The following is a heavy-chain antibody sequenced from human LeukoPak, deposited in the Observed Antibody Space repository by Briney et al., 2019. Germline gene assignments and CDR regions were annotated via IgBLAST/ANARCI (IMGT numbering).Heavy chain of an antibody. V-gene: IGHV3-11*04. J-gene: IGHJ6*03. CDR2: ISSSGSTI. CDR3: ARDESGLYYDSSAAPYMDV. D-gene: IGHD3-22*01. CDR1: GFTFSDYY. Sequence: GGSLRLPCAASGFTFSDYYMSWIRQAPGKGLECVSYISSSGSTIYYADSVKGRFTISRDNAKNSLYLQMNSLRAEDTAVYYCARDESGLYYDSSAAPYMDVWGKGTTVTVSS.